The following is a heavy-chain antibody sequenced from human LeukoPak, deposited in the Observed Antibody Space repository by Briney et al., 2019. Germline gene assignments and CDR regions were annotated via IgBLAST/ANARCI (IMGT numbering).Heavy chain of an antibody. CDR2: ISSGSSYI. Sequence: GGSLRLSCAASGFTFSSYSMNWVRQAPGKGLEWVSSISSGSSYIYYADSVKGRFTISRDNAKNSLYLQMNSLRAEDTAVYYCARDLSPYYYDSSGIDAFDIWGQGTMVTVSS. D-gene: IGHD3-22*01. CDR3: ARDLSPYYYDSSGIDAFDI. J-gene: IGHJ3*02. V-gene: IGHV3-21*04. CDR1: GFTFSSYS.